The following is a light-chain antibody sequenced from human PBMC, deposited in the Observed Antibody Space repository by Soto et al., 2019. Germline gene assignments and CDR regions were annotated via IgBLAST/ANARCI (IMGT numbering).Light chain of an antibody. J-gene: IGLJ1*01. V-gene: IGLV2-23*01. CDR2: EGS. CDR3: SSYTTSATYV. Sequence: QSVLTQPASVSGSPGQSITISCTGTSSDVGTYNLVSWYQQPPGKAPKLMIYEGSKRPSGVSNRFSGSKSGNTASLTISGLQAEDEADYYCSSYTTSATYVLGTGTKVTVL. CDR1: SSDVGTYNL.